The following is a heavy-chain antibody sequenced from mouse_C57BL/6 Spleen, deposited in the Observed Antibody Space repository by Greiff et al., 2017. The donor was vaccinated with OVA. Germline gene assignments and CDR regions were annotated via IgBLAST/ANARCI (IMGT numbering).Heavy chain of an antibody. D-gene: IGHD1-1*01. Sequence: EVKLMESGAELVRPGASVKLSCTASGFNIKDDYMHWVKQRPEQGLEWIGWIDPENGDTEYASKFQGKATITADTSSNTAYLQLSSLTSEDTAVYYCTPITTVVARRYFDVWGTGTTVTVSS. CDR1: GFNIKDDY. CDR3: TPITTVVARRYFDV. V-gene: IGHV14-4*01. CDR2: IDPENGDT. J-gene: IGHJ1*03.